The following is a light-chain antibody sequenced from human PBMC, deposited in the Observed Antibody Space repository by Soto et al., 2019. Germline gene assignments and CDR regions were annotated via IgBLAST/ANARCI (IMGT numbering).Light chain of an antibody. V-gene: IGLV2-14*01. J-gene: IGLJ1*01. CDR3: TSYTSDSTYV. CDR1: STDVGRYNY. Sequence: QSVLTQPASVSGSPGQSITISCTGISTDVGRYNYVSWYQQHPGKAPKLMVYDVSNRPSWVSNRFSGSKSGITASLTISGLQAEDEADYYCTSYTSDSTYVFGTGTKLTVL. CDR2: DVS.